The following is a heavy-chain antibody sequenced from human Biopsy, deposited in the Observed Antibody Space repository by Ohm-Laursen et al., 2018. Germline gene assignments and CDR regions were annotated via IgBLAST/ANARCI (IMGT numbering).Heavy chain of an antibody. CDR3: ARDRFDLLTPNWFDP. V-gene: IGHV4-38-2*02. Sequence: SQTLSLTCAVSGFSISSGYYWGWIRQPPGKGLEWIGSVYDSGKSYYNLSLKSRITISVDVSKNQFSLKLSSVTAADTAVYYCARDRFDLLTPNWFDPWGQGTLVTVSS. CDR1: GFSISSGYY. CDR2: VYDSGKS. D-gene: IGHD3-9*01. J-gene: IGHJ5*02.